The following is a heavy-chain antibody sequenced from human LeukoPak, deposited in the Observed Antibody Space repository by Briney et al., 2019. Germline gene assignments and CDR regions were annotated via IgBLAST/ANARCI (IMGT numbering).Heavy chain of an antibody. Sequence: PGGSLRLSCAASGFTFSSYAMHWVRQAPGKGLEWVAVISYDGSNKYYADSVKGRFTISRDNSKNTLYLQMNSLRAEDTAVYYCARLPIDCSSTSCSYYYYYGMDVWGQGTTVTVSS. CDR1: GFTFSSYA. J-gene: IGHJ6*02. CDR3: ARLPIDCSSTSCSYYYYYGMDV. V-gene: IGHV3-30-3*01. CDR2: ISYDGSNK. D-gene: IGHD2-2*01.